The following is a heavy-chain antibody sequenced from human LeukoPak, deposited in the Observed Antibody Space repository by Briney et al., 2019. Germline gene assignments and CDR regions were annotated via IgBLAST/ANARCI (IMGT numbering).Heavy chain of an antibody. D-gene: IGHD6-19*01. CDR3: ARDGPAGKYSSDYFDY. V-gene: IGHV1-3*01. Sequence: ASVKVSCKASGYTFTSYAMHWVRQAPGQRLEWMGWINAGNGNTKYSQKFQGRVTITRDTSASTAYMELSSLRSEDTAVYYCARDGPAGKYSSDYFDYWGQGTLVTVSS. J-gene: IGHJ4*02. CDR1: GYTFTSYA. CDR2: INAGNGNT.